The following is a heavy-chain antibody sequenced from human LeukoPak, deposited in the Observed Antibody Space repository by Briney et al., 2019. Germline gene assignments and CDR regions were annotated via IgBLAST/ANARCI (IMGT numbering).Heavy chain of an antibody. J-gene: IGHJ6*04. Sequence: ASVKVSCKASGYTFTSYAMNWVRQAPGQGLEWMGWINTNTGNPTYAQGFTGRFVFSLDTSVSTAYLQMNSLRAEDTAVYYCAELGITMIGGVWGKGTTVTISS. V-gene: IGHV7-4-1*02. D-gene: IGHD3-10*02. CDR2: INTNTGNP. CDR3: AELGITMIGGV. CDR1: GYTFTSYA.